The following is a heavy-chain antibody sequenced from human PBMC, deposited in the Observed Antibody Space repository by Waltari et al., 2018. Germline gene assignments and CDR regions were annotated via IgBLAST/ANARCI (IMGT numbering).Heavy chain of an antibody. D-gene: IGHD1-26*01. CDR1: GFMVGDFG. Sequence: EVQLAESGGGVVRPGGYLRLSGAASGFMVGDFGMSWVRQAPGKGLEWVSGINSNGGSIGYADSVKGRFTISRDDAKNSLYMQMNSLRVEDTALYYCARDSGSYWVANDYWGQGTLVTVSS. CDR3: ARDSGSYWVANDY. CDR2: INSNGGSI. J-gene: IGHJ4*02. V-gene: IGHV3-20*04.